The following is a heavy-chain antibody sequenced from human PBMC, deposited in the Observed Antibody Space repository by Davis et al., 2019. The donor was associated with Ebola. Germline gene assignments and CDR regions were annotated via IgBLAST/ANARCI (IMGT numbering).Heavy chain of an antibody. V-gene: IGHV3-21*01. Sequence: LSLTCAASGFTFRSYAMSWIRQAPGKGLEWVSSISSSSSYIYYADSVKGRFTISRDNAKNSLYLQMNSLRAEDTAVYYCAIDQGDGDYVLGNWFDPWGQGTLVTVSS. D-gene: IGHD4-17*01. CDR1: GFTFRSYA. CDR3: AIDQGDGDYVLGNWFDP. J-gene: IGHJ5*02. CDR2: ISSSSSYI.